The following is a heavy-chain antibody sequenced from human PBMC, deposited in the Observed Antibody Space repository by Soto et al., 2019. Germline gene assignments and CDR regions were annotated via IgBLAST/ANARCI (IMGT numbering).Heavy chain of an antibody. D-gene: IGHD2-2*01. CDR1: GFTFSSYS. J-gene: IGHJ3*02. Sequence: GGSLRLSCAASGFTFSSYSMNWVRQAPGKGLEWVSYISSSSSTIYYADSVKGRFTISRDNAKNSLYLQMNSLRAEDTAVYYCASLGSDIVVVPAANDAFDICGQGTMVTVSS. V-gene: IGHV3-48*01. CDR2: ISSSSSTI. CDR3: ASLGSDIVVVPAANDAFDI.